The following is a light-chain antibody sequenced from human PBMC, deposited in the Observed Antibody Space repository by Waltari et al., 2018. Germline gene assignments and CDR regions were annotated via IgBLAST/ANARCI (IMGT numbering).Light chain of an antibody. V-gene: IGLV1-44*01. J-gene: IGLJ2*01. CDR2: SNH. CDR1: SSNIESNN. CDR3: AACDDSLNVVL. Sequence: QSVLTQPPSVSGTPGQSITISCSGSSSNIESNNVNWYQQLPGTAPKLLIYSNHYRPSGVPDRVSGSKSGTSASLAINGLQSEDEADYYCAACDDSLNVVLFGGGTKVTVL.